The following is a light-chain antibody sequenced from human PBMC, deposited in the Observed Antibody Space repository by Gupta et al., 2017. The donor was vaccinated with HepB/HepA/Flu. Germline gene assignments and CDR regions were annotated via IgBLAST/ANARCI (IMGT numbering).Light chain of an antibody. CDR3: QSYDSSLSGSVV. J-gene: IGLJ2*01. CDR2: GNS. CDR1: SSNIGAGYD. Sequence: QSVLTQPPSVSGAPGQRVTISCTGSSSNIGAGYDVHWYQQIPGTAPNLLIYGNSNRPSGVPDRFSGSKSGTSASLAITGLQAEDEADYYCQSYDSSLSGSVVFGGGTKLTVL. V-gene: IGLV1-40*01.